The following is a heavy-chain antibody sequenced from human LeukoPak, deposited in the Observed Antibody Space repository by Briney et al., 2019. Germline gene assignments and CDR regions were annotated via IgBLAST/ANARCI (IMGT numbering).Heavy chain of an antibody. CDR2: IYYSGST. D-gene: IGHD3-22*01. V-gene: IGHV4-59*01. Sequence: SETLSLTCTVSGGSISSYYWSWIRQPPGKGLEWIGYIYYSGSTNYNPSLKSRVTISVDTSKNQFSLKLSSVTAADTAVYYCARGSGDYDSGGYYYMYEPDYWGQGTLVTVSS. J-gene: IGHJ4*02. CDR3: ARGSGDYDSGGYYYMYEPDY. CDR1: GGSISSYY.